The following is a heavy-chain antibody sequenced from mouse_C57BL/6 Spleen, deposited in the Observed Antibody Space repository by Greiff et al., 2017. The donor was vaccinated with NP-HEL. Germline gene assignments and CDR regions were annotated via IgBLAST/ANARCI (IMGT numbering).Heavy chain of an antibody. CDR2: IRSKSSNYAT. V-gene: IGHV10-3*01. CDR1: GFTFNTYA. J-gene: IGHJ1*03. Sequence: EVMLVESGGGLVQPKGSLKLSCAASGFTFNTYAMHWVRQAPGKGLEWVARIRSKSSNYATYYADSVKDRFTISRDDSQSMLYLQMNNLKTEDTAVYYCVVERPRGGYFDVWGTGTTVTVSS. CDR3: VVERPRGGYFDV.